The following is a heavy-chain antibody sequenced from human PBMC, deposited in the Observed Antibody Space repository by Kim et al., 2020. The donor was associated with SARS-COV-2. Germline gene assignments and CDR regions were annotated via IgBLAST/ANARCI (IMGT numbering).Heavy chain of an antibody. V-gene: IGHV4-59*08. D-gene: IGHD2-15*01. CDR2: IYYSGST. J-gene: IGHJ4*02. CDR1: GGSISSYY. CDR3: ARGGTQFDY. Sequence: SETLSLTCTVSGGSISSYYWSWIRQPPGKGLEWIGYIYYSGSTNYNPSLKSRVTISVDTSKNQFSLKLSSVTAADTAVYYCARGGTQFDYWGQGTLVTVSS.